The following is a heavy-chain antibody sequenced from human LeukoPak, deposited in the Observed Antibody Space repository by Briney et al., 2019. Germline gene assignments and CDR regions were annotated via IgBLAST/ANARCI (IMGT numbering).Heavy chain of an antibody. Sequence: GASVKVSCKASGYTFTGYYMHWVRQAPGQGLEWMGWINPNSGGTNYAQKFQGRVTMTRDTSISTAYMELSRLRSDDRAVYYCARDSGPRGYSYGPPSYYYYYYMDVWGKGTTVTVSS. CDR2: INPNSGGT. CDR1: GYTFTGYY. V-gene: IGHV1-2*02. D-gene: IGHD5-18*01. J-gene: IGHJ6*03. CDR3: ARDSGPRGYSYGPPSYYYYYYMDV.